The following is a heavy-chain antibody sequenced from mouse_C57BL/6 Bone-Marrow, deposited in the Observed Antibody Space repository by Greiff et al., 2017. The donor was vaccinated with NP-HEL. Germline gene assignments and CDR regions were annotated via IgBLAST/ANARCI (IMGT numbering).Heavy chain of an antibody. D-gene: IGHD2-3*01. CDR3: ARRPMMVTTGAY. J-gene: IGHJ3*01. Sequence: EVKVVESGGGLVKPGGSLKLSCAASGFTFSSYGMSWVRQTPDKRLEWVATISSGGSYTYYPDSVKGRFTISRDNAKNTLYLQMSSLKSEDTAMYYCARRPMMVTTGAYWGQGTLVTVSA. CDR2: ISSGGSYT. V-gene: IGHV5-6*03. CDR1: GFTFSSYG.